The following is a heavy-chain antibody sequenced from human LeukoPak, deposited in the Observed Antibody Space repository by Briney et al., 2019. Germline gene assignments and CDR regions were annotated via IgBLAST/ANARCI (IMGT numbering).Heavy chain of an antibody. CDR3: ARDDYGDSGFDY. CDR1: GFTFSSYA. J-gene: IGHJ4*02. CDR2: ISYDGSNK. Sequence: GGSLGLSCAASGFTFSSYAMHWVRQAPGKGLEWVAVISYDGSNKYYADSVKGRFTISRDNSKNTLYLQMNSLRAEDTAVYYCARDDYGDSGFDYWGQGTLVTVSS. V-gene: IGHV3-30*04. D-gene: IGHD4-17*01.